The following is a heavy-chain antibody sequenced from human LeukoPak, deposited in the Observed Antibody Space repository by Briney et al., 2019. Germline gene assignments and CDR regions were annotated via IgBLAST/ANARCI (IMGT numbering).Heavy chain of an antibody. CDR1: GYTFTSYD. V-gene: IGHV1-8*01. CDR2: VNPHSGNT. CDR3: ATARGAYCGGDCYSDDAFDI. D-gene: IGHD2-21*02. Sequence: GASVKVSCKASGYTFTSYDINWVRQATGQGLEWMGWVNPHSGNTGYAQKFQGRVTMTRNTSISTAYMELSSLRSEDTAVYYCATARGAYCGGDCYSDDAFDIWGQGTMVTVSS. J-gene: IGHJ3*02.